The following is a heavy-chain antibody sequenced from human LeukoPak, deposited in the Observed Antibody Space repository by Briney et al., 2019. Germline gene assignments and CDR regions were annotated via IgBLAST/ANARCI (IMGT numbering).Heavy chain of an antibody. CDR2: IYYSGST. Sequence: SQTLSLTCTVSGGSISSYYWSWIRQPPGKGLEWIGYIYYSGSTNCNPSLKSRVTISVDTSKNQFSLKLSSVTAADTAVYYCAATYPTFYSSGCFDYWGQGTLVTVSS. CDR1: GGSISSYY. J-gene: IGHJ4*02. V-gene: IGHV4-59*01. CDR3: AATYPTFYSSGCFDY. D-gene: IGHD6-19*01.